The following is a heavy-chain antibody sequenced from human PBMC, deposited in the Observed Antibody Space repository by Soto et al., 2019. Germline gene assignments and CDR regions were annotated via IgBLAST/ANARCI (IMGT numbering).Heavy chain of an antibody. D-gene: IGHD2-15*01. CDR2: IYPGDSDT. CDR3: ARWVVVAATDYYYGMDV. J-gene: IGHJ6*02. CDR1: GYSFTSYW. Sequence: PGESLKISCKDSGYSFTSYWIGWVRQMPGKGLEWMGIIYPGDSDTRYSPSFQGQVTISADKSISTAYLQWSSLKASDTAMYYCARWVVVAATDYYYGMDVWGQGTTVTVSS. V-gene: IGHV5-51*01.